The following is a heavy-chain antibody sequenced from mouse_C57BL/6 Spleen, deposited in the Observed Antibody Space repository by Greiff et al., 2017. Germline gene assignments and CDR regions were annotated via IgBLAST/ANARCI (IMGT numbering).Heavy chain of an antibody. Sequence: QVQLQQPGAELVMPGASVKLSCKASGYTFTSYWMPWVKQRPGQGLEWIGAIDPSDSYTNYNQKFKGKSTLTVDKSTSTAYMQLSSLTSEDSAVYYCARRAFIRDYAMDYWGQGTSVTVSS. CDR1: GYTFTSYW. V-gene: IGHV1-69*01. CDR3: ARRAFIRDYAMDY. J-gene: IGHJ4*01. D-gene: IGHD1-2*01. CDR2: IDPSDSYT.